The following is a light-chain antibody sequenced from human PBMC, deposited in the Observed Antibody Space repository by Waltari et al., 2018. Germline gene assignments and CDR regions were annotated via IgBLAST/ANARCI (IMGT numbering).Light chain of an antibody. J-gene: IGKJ1*01. V-gene: IGKV3-15*01. CDR2: GAS. Sequence: EIVMTQSPATLSVSPGEGATLSCRASQSVSSNLAWYQHKPGQAPRLLIYGASTRATGIPARFSGSGSGTEFTLTISCLQSEDFATYYCQQYYSYPRTFGQGTKVEIK. CDR3: QQYYSYPRT. CDR1: QSVSSN.